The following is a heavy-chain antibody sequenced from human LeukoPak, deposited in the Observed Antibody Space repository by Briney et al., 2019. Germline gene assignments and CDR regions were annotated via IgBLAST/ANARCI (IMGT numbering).Heavy chain of an antibody. J-gene: IGHJ4*02. CDR2: ISSNGGST. V-gene: IGHV3-64*02. CDR3: ARGYCSSTSCYGDFDY. Sequence: GGSLRLSCAASGFTFNTYAMHWVRQAPGRGLEYVSSISSNGGSTYYADSVKGRFTISRDNSRNTLYLQMGSLRPDDMAVYYCARGYCSSTSCYGDFDYWGQGTLVTVSS. D-gene: IGHD2-2*01. CDR1: GFTFNTYA.